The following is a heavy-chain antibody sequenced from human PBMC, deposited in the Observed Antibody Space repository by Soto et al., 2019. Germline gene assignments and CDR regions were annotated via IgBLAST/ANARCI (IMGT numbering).Heavy chain of an antibody. CDR2: ISAYNGNA. CDR1: GYTFNNYG. V-gene: IGHV1-18*01. J-gene: IGHJ3*02. Sequence: QVQLVQSGYEVKEPGASVTVSCKASGYTFNNYGITWVRQAPGQGLEWIGWISAYNGNANYAQKFQRRVTLTRDTSTRTAYLELRSLRSDDTAVYYCARGTRRFGELFDAFDIWGQGTMVPVSS. CDR3: ARGTRRFGELFDAFDI. D-gene: IGHD3-10*01.